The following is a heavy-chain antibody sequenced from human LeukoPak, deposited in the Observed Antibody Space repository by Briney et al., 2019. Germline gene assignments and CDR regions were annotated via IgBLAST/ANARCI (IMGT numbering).Heavy chain of an antibody. D-gene: IGHD2-2*01. CDR2: IIPTCGTA. CDR3: ARGRVPADMPPGDV. Sequence: TVKVSCKASRGTFSSHVISRVRDAPGQGLECMGAIIPTCGTANYAHKFQGRVTINADEYTSTANMELRSLRPEDPGVYYCARGRVPADMPPGDVWGKGTTVTVSS. V-gene: IGHV1-69*01. CDR1: RGTFSSHV. J-gene: IGHJ6*04.